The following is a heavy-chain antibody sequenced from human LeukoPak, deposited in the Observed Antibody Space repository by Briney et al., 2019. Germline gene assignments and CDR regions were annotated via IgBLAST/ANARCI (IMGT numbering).Heavy chain of an antibody. CDR3: ARGRYSISTDAFDI. Sequence: GASVKVSCKASGGTFSSYAISWLRQAPGQGLEWMGRIIPIFGTANYAQKFQGRVTITTDESTSTAYMELSSLRSEDTAVYYCARGRYSISTDAFDIWGQGTMVTVSS. CDR2: IIPIFGTA. CDR1: GGTFSSYA. V-gene: IGHV1-69*05. J-gene: IGHJ3*02. D-gene: IGHD6-6*01.